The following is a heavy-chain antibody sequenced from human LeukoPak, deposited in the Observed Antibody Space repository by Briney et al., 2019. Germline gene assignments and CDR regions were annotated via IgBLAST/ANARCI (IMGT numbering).Heavy chain of an antibody. CDR2: IDGSGVGT. V-gene: IGHV3-23*01. Sequence: GGSLRPSCAASGFTFSSYVMRWVRQAPGKGLEWVSTIDGSGVGTYYADSVKVRFTISRDSSKSTLYLHMNSLRAEDTAVYYCTKGAAAGPKYFQHWGQGTLVTVSS. CDR1: GFTFSSYV. D-gene: IGHD6-13*01. J-gene: IGHJ1*01. CDR3: TKGAAAGPKYFQH.